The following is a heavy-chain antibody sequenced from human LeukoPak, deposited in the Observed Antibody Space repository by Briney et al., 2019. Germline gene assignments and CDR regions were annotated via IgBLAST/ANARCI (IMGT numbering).Heavy chain of an antibody. V-gene: IGHV3-53*01. D-gene: IGHD3-3*01. J-gene: IGHJ1*01. Sequence: GGSLRLSCAASGFTVSSNYMSWVRQAPGKGLEWVSVIYSGGTTYYADSVKGRFTISRDDSTNTLYLHMSNVKTEDTAVYYCAKHIYGVVSIQQWGQGTLVTVSS. CDR1: GFTVSSNY. CDR2: IYSGGTT. CDR3: AKHIYGVVSIQQ.